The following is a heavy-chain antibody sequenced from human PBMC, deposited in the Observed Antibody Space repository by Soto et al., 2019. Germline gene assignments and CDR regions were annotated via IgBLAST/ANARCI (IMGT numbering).Heavy chain of an antibody. J-gene: IGHJ4*02. CDR3: ARGRVEDVVLMVYAILDY. D-gene: IGHD2-8*01. Sequence: XGTLALTCAVYGGSFSGYYWSGIRQPPGKGLEWIGEINHSGSTNYNPSLKSRVTISVDTSKNQFSLKLSSVTAADTAVYYCARGRVEDVVLMVYAILDYWGQGTLVTVSS. CDR2: INHSGST. CDR1: GGSFSGYY. V-gene: IGHV4-34*01.